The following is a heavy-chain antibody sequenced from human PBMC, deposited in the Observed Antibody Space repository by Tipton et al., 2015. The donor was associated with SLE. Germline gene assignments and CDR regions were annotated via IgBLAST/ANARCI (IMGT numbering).Heavy chain of an antibody. V-gene: IGHV4-59*01. Sequence: TLSLTCTVSGGSISGYYWSWIRQPPGKGLEWIGYIYHSGSTNYNPSLKSRVNISVDTSKNQFSLKLSSATAADTAVYYCARGGYYYHSGGDFDLWGRGTLVTVSS. D-gene: IGHD3-22*01. J-gene: IGHJ2*01. CDR1: GGSISGYY. CDR2: IYHSGST. CDR3: ARGGYYYHSGGDFDL.